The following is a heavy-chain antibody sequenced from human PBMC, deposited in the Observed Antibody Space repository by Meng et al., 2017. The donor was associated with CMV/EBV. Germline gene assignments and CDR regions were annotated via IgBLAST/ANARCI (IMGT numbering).Heavy chain of an antibody. CDR3: RLGHYSQD. D-gene: IGHD4-17*01. CDR2: IKNDGSER. J-gene: IGHJ4*02. V-gene: IGHV3-7*02. Sequence: LGESGGGLGQPGGSLRLSCAACGLPISNYWMSWVRQAPGKGLEWVANIKNDGSERYYVDSVKGRFSISRDNADNSLYLQMNNLRAEDTAVYYCRLGHYSQDWGQGTLVTVSS. CDR1: GLPISNYW.